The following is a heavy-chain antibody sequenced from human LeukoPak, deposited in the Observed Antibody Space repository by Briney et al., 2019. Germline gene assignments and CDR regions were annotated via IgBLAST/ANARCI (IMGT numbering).Heavy chain of an antibody. D-gene: IGHD3-3*01. CDR1: GLAFRNFW. J-gene: IGHJ4*02. V-gene: IGHV3-7*01. CDR2: IHPDGSAQ. Sequence: GGSLRLSCVASGLAFRNFWMSWVRQAPGKGLEWVANIHPDGSAQNYVDSVKGRFTISRDNAKNSLYLQMNSLRAEDTAVYYCARGPQAGEWLRFWGQGTLVTVSS. CDR3: ARGPQAGEWLRF.